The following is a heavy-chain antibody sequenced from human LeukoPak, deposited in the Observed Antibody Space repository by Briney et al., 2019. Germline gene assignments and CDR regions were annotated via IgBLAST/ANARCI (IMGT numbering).Heavy chain of an antibody. CDR2: FEPADGEI. V-gene: IGHV1-24*01. D-gene: IGHD3-9*01. CDR3: ATGGLYDLLDC. CDR1: GYTLTELS. J-gene: IGHJ4*02. Sequence: ASVKVSCKVSGYTLTELSMHWVRQAPGKGLEWMGGFEPADGEIIYAQKFQGRVTMTEDTSTDTAFMELRSLRSEDTAVYYCATGGLYDLLDCWGQGTLVTVSS.